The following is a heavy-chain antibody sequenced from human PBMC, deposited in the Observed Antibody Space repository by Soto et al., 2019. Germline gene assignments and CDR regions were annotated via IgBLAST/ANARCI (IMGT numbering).Heavy chain of an antibody. CDR3: ARENHCTSTSCYARYYYGMDV. CDR1: GYTFTSYG. Sequence: ASVKVSCKASGYTFTSYGISWVRQAPGQGLEWMGWISAYNGNTNYAQKLQGRVTMTTDTSTSTAYMELRSLRSDDTAVYYCARENHCTSTSCYARYYYGMDVWGQGTTVTVSS. J-gene: IGHJ6*02. V-gene: IGHV1-18*01. CDR2: ISAYNGNT. D-gene: IGHD2-2*01.